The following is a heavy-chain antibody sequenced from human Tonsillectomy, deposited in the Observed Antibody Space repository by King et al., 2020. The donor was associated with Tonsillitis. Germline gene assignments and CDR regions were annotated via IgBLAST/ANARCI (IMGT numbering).Heavy chain of an antibody. J-gene: IGHJ3*02. V-gene: IGHV4-31*03. D-gene: IGHD3-16*02. CDR2: IYYSGST. CDR3: ASVEDYVWGSYRSKTDAFDI. Sequence: VQLQESGPGLVKPSQTLSLTCTVSGGSISSGGYYWSWIRQHPGKGLEWIGYIYYSGSTYDNPSLKSRVTISVDTSKNQFSLKLSSVTAADTAVYYCASVEDYVWGSYRSKTDAFDIWGQGTMVTVSS. CDR1: GGSISSGGYY.